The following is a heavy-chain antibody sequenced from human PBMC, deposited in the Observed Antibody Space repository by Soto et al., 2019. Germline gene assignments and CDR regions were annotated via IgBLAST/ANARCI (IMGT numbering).Heavy chain of an antibody. Sequence: SETLSLTCAVYGVSFSDYSWTWIRQPPGKGLEWIGEINHSGSTNYNPSLKSRVTISVDTSKNQFSLKLTSVTAADTAVYYCARSVDPWGQGTLVTVSS. J-gene: IGHJ5*02. CDR1: GVSFSDYS. CDR2: INHSGST. V-gene: IGHV4-34*01. CDR3: ARSVDP.